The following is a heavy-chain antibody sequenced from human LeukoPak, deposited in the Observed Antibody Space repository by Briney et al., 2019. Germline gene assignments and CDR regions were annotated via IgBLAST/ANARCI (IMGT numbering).Heavy chain of an antibody. D-gene: IGHD2-2*02. Sequence: GGSLRLSCAASGFTFSSYGMHWVRQAPGKGLEWVAVIWYDGSNRYYADSVKGRFTISRDNSKNTLYLQMNSLRAEDTAVYYCASLKGYCSSTSCYTYNWFDPWGQGTLVTVSS. J-gene: IGHJ5*02. CDR3: ASLKGYCSSTSCYTYNWFDP. CDR2: IWYDGSNR. V-gene: IGHV3-33*01. CDR1: GFTFSSYG.